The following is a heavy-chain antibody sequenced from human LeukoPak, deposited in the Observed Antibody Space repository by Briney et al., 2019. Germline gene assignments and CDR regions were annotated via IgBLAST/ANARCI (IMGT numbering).Heavy chain of an antibody. J-gene: IGHJ4*02. CDR3: ASFVRFTMVRGEDY. CDR1: GGSFSGYY. V-gene: IGHV4-34*01. D-gene: IGHD3-10*01. CDR2: INPSRNT. Sequence: SETLSLTCAVFGGSFSGYYWNWIRQPPGKGLEWIGQINPSRNTNYNPSLKSRVTISVDTSKNQFSLKLSSVTAADTAVYYCASFVRFTMVRGEDYWGQGTLVTVSS.